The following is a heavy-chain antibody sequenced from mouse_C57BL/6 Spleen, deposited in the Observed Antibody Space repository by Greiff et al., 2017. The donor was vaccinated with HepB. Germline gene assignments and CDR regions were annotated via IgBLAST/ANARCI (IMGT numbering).Heavy chain of an antibody. CDR3: ARAMIRYYFDY. J-gene: IGHJ2*01. Sequence: EVKVVESGGGLVKPGGSLKLSCAASGFTFSSYAMSWVRQTPEKRLEWVATISDGGSYTYYPDNVKGRFTISRDNAKNNLYLQMSHLKSEDTAMYYCARAMIRYYFDYWGQGTTLTVSS. CDR1: GFTFSSYA. V-gene: IGHV5-4*03. D-gene: IGHD2-4*01. CDR2: ISDGGSYT.